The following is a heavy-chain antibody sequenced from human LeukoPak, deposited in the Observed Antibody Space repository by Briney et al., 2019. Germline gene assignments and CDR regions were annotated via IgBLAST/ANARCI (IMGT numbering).Heavy chain of an antibody. CDR2: IYSGGST. V-gene: IGHV3-53*01. J-gene: IGHJ4*02. CDR3: AREERYDSSLRAYY. CDR1: GFTVSSNY. Sequence: GGSLRLSCAASGFTVSSNYMSWVRQAPGKGLEWVSVIYSGGSTYYADSVKGRFTISRDNSKNTLYLQMNSLRAEDTAVYYCAREERYDSSLRAYYWGQGTLVTVSS. D-gene: IGHD3-22*01.